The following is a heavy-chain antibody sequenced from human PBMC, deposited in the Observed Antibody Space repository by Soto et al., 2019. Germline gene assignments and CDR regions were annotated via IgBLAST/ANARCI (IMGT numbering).Heavy chain of an antibody. CDR2: INAGNGNT. CDR1: GYTFTSYA. CDR3: ARETLWFGELLSDWFDP. Sequence: ASVKVSFTASGYTFTSYAMHWVRQAPGQRLEWMGWINAGNGNTKYSQKFQGRVTITRDTSASTAYMELSSLRSEDTAVYYCARETLWFGELLSDWFDPWGQGTLVTVSS. J-gene: IGHJ5*02. D-gene: IGHD3-10*01. V-gene: IGHV1-3*01.